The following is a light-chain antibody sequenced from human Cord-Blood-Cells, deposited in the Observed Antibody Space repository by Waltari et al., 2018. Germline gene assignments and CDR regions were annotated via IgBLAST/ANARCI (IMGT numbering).Light chain of an antibody. CDR2: AAS. J-gene: IGKJ4*01. CDR3: QQYYSYPLT. CDR1: QGISSY. V-gene: IGKV1-8*01. Sequence: AIRMTQSPSPFSASTGDRVTITCRASQGISSYLAWYQQKPGKAPKPLIYAASTLQSGVPSRFSGSGSGTDFTLTISCLQSEDFATYYCQQYYSYPLTCGGGTKVEIK.